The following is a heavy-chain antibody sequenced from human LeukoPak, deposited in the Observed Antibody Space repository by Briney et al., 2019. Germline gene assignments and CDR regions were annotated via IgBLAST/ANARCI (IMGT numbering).Heavy chain of an antibody. V-gene: IGHV4-34*01. D-gene: IGHD3-10*01. J-gene: IGHJ5*02. Sequence: NPSETLSLTCAVYGGSFSGYYWSWIRQPPGKGLEWIGEINHSGSTNYNPSLKSRVTISVDTSKNQFSLKLSSVTAADTAVYYCARRKTYYYGSGSYYHWFDPWGQGTLVTVSS. CDR3: ARRKTYYYGSGSYYHWFDP. CDR2: INHSGST. CDR1: GGSFSGYY.